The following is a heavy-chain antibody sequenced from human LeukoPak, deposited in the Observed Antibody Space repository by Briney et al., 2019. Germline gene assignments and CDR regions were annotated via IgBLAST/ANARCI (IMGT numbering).Heavy chain of an antibody. CDR2: INHSGST. J-gene: IGHJ5*02. D-gene: IGHD3-3*01. CDR3: ARGGTIFGVVLFDP. Sequence: SETLSLTCAVYGGSFSGYYWSWIRQPPGKGLEWIGEINHSGSTNYNPSLKSRVTISVDTSKNQFSLKLSSVTAADTAVYHCARGGTIFGVVLFDPWGQGTLVTVSS. V-gene: IGHV4-34*01. CDR1: GGSFSGYY.